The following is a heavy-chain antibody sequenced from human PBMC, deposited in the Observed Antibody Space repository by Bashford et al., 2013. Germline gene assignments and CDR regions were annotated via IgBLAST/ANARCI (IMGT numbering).Heavy chain of an antibody. CDR1: GGSVSGSNYY. V-gene: IGHV4-61*01. CDR2: IYYSGST. CDR3: ASNARGWFDP. D-gene: IGHD3-10*01. Sequence: SETLSLTCTVSGGSVSGSNYYWSWIRQPPGKGLEWIGYIYYSGSTNYNPSLKSRVTISVDTSKNQFSLKLSSVTAADTAVYYCASNARGWFDPWGQGTLVTVSS. J-gene: IGHJ5*02.